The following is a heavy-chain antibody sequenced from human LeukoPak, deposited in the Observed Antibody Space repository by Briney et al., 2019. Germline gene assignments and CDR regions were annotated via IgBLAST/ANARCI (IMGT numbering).Heavy chain of an antibody. D-gene: IGHD6-13*01. V-gene: IGHV3-74*01. Sequence: PGGSLRLSCAASGFTFSRYWMHWVRQAPGKGLVWVSRINTDGSGTSYADSVKGRFTISRDNAKNTLYLQMNSLRAEDTAVYYCARDGLAAARDYWSQGTLVTVSS. CDR2: INTDGSGT. J-gene: IGHJ4*02. CDR3: ARDGLAAARDY. CDR1: GFTFSRYW.